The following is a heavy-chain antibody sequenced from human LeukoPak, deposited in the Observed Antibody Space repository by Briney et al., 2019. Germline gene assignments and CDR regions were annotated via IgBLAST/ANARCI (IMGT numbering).Heavy chain of an antibody. D-gene: IGHD2-2*01. CDR2: IYYSGST. CDR3: ARHVAYCSSTSCYGDFDY. Sequence: SETLSLTCTVSGDSIGSHYWSWIRQPPGKGLEWIGYIYYSGSTNYNPSLKSRVTISVDTSKNQFSLKLSSVTAADTAVYYCARHVAYCSSTSCYGDFDYWGQGTLVTVSS. CDR1: GDSIGSHY. J-gene: IGHJ4*02. V-gene: IGHV4-59*08.